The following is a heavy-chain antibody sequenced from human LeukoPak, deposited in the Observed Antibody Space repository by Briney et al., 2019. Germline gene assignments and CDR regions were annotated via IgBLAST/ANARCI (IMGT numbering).Heavy chain of an antibody. Sequence: QPGGSLRLSCAASGFTFSSHVMNWVRQAPGKGLEWVSTISGSGDRAYHADSVKGRFTISRDNSKSTLYLQMNSLRAEDTAVYYCAKDRSEYGSGSYYPLDYWGQGTLVTVSS. CDR2: ISGSGDRA. J-gene: IGHJ4*02. V-gene: IGHV3-23*01. D-gene: IGHD3-10*01. CDR1: GFTFSSHV. CDR3: AKDRSEYGSGSYYPLDY.